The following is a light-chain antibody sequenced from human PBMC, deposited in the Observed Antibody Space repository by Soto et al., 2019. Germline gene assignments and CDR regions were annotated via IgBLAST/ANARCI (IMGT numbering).Light chain of an antibody. CDR2: EVS. CDR3: SSYAGKNNVV. CDR1: SSDVGAYNY. J-gene: IGLJ2*01. Sequence: QSVLTQPPSASGSPGQSVTISCTGTSSDVGAYNYVSWYQQHPGKAPKLIIYEVSKRPSGVPDRFSGSKSGNTASLTVSGLQAEDEADYYCSSYAGKNNVVFGGGTKLTVL. V-gene: IGLV2-8*01.